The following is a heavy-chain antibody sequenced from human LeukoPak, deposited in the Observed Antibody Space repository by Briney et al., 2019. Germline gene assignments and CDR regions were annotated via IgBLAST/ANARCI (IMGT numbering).Heavy chain of an antibody. Sequence: SETLSLTCTVSGGSIGSSIYYWGWIRQPPGKGLEWIGNIYYSGSTYYNPSLKSRVTISIDTSKNQFSLKLSSVTAADTAVYYCARGTYYYDSSGYYSIPFDYWGQGTLVTVSS. D-gene: IGHD3-22*01. V-gene: IGHV4-39*07. CDR2: IYYSGST. CDR3: ARGTYYYDSSGYYSIPFDY. CDR1: GGSIGSSIYY. J-gene: IGHJ4*02.